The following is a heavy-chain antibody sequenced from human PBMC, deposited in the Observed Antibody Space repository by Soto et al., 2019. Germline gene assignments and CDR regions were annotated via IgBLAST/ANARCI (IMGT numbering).Heavy chain of an antibody. CDR3: EDSGGSMWGYFES. D-gene: IGHD3-22*01. CDR1: GLTFSSYA. CDR2: ISGRGGHT. Sequence: GGSLRLSCAASGLTFSSYAMSWVRQTPGKGLEWVSAISGRGGHTYYADSVKGRFTISRDSSKNTLYLQMNSLRGEDTAIYYCEDSGGSMWGYFESWGQGNLVNVS. V-gene: IGHV3-23*01. J-gene: IGHJ4*02.